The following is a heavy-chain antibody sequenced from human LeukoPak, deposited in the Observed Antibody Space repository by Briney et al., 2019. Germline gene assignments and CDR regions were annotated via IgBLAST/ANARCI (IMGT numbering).Heavy chain of an antibody. Sequence: GASVKVSCKASGYTFTGYYMHWVRLAPGQGLGWMGWINPNSGGTNYAQKFQGRVTMTRDTSISTAYMELSRLRSDDTAVYYCARGGDTAMVWNWFDPWGQGTLVTVSS. CDR2: INPNSGGT. D-gene: IGHD5-18*01. J-gene: IGHJ5*02. V-gene: IGHV1-2*02. CDR3: ARGGDTAMVWNWFDP. CDR1: GYTFTGYY.